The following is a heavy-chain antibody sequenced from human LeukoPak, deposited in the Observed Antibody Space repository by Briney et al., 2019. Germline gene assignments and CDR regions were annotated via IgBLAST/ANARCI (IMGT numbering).Heavy chain of an antibody. CDR2: IKRETDGGTI. D-gene: IGHD3-22*01. V-gene: IGHV3-15*01. CDR3: TTDRYYDNSELQFQH. CDR1: GFTFNNVW. J-gene: IGHJ1*01. Sequence: GGSLRLSCAASGFTFNNVWMTWVRQAPGKGLEWLGRIKRETDGGTIDYAAPVKGRFTISRDDSRNTLYLQMDSLKIEDTAVYYCTTDRYYDNSELQFQHWGQGTLVTVSS.